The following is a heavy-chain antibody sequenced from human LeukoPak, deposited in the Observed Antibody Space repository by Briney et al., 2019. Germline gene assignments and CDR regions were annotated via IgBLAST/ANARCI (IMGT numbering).Heavy chain of an antibody. CDR2: INPNSGGT. CDR3: ASGGDLTENYFDY. D-gene: IGHD3-16*01. CDR1: GYTFTGYY. J-gene: IGHJ4*02. Sequence: VASVKVSCKASGYTFTGYYMHWVRQAPGQGLEWMGWINPNSGGTNYAQKFQGRVTMTRDTSTSTVYMELSSLRSEDTAVYYCASGGDLTENYFDYWGQGTLVTVSS. V-gene: IGHV1-2*02.